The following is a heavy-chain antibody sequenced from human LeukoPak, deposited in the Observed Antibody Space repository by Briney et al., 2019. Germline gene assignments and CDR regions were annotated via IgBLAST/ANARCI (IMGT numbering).Heavy chain of an antibody. J-gene: IGHJ3*02. CDR1: GYTFTSYY. D-gene: IGHD1-26*01. V-gene: IGHV1-2*06. Sequence: ASVKVSCKASGYTFTSYYMHWVRQAPGQGLEWMGRINPNSGDTNYAQKFQGRVTMTRDTSISTAYMELRSLRSDDTAVYYCARDLGYSGSYLDAFDIWGQGTMVTVSS. CDR2: INPNSGDT. CDR3: ARDLGYSGSYLDAFDI.